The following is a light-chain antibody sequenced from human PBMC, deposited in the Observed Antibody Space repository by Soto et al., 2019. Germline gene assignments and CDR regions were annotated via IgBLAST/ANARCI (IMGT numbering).Light chain of an antibody. CDR3: QQRSTWPLT. J-gene: IGKJ4*01. CDR1: QTLSNSF. Sequence: EIVLTQSPGTLSLSPGERATLSCRASQTLSNSFIAWYQQKPGQAPRLLIYDTSSRATGVPDRYSASGSGTDFTLTISSLEPEDFAVYYCQQRSTWPLTFGGGTKVDIK. V-gene: IGKV3D-20*02. CDR2: DTS.